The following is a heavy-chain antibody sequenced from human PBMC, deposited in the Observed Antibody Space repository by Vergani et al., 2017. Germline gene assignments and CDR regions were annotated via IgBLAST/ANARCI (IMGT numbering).Heavy chain of an antibody. CDR3: ARDRECWYSSSPLLVVDV. J-gene: IGHJ6*02. CDR1: GYSFTTNA. D-gene: IGHD6-13*01. Sequence: QVQLVQSGSELKKPGASVKVSCKASGYSFTTNAMNWVRQAPGQGLEWMGWINTNTGNPTYAPGFTGRFVFSLDTSVSTAYLQINSLKAEDTAVYYCARDRECWYSSSPLLVVDVWGQGTTVTVSS. V-gene: IGHV7-4-1*02. CDR2: INTNTGNP.